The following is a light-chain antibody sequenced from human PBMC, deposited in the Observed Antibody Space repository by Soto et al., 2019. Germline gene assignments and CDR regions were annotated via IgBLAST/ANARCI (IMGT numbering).Light chain of an antibody. CDR2: EVN. CDR1: SSDVGSYNR. V-gene: IGLV2-18*02. Sequence: QSALTQPPSVSGSPGQSVTISCTGTSSDVGSYNRVSWYQQPPGTAPKLMIYEVNNRPSGVPDRFSGSKSGNTASLTITGPQAEDEADYYCNSYTSSNTYVFGTGTKVTVL. CDR3: NSYTSSNTYV. J-gene: IGLJ1*01.